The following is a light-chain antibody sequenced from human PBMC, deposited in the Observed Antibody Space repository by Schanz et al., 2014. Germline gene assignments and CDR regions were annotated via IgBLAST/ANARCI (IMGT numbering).Light chain of an antibody. Sequence: EIVLTQSPGTLSLSPGERAPLSCRASQSVSSSFLAWYQQKPGQAPRLLIYGASSRATGVPDRFSGSGSGTEFTLTISSLQSEDFAVYYCQQYNNWPLLTFGGGTKVEIK. CDR2: GAS. CDR3: QQYNNWPLLT. J-gene: IGKJ4*01. CDR1: QSVSSSF. V-gene: IGKV3-20*01.